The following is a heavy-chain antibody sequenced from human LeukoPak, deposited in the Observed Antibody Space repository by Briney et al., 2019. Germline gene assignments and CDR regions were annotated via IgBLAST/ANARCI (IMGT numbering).Heavy chain of an antibody. CDR1: GGSISSYY. Sequence: SETLSLTWTVSGGSISSYYWSWIRQPPGKGLEWIGYIYYSGSTNYNPSLKSRVTISVDTSKNQFSLKLSSVTAADTAVYYCARHPPGIAAATYLDYWGQGTLVTVSS. CDR3: ARHPPGIAAATYLDY. V-gene: IGHV4-59*08. D-gene: IGHD6-13*01. CDR2: IYYSGST. J-gene: IGHJ4*02.